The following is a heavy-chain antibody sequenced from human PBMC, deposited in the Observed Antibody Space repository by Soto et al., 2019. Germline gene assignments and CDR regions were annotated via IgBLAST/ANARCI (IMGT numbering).Heavy chain of an antibody. J-gene: IGHJ6*02. Sequence: GGSLRLSCPASGFTLSSYSMNWVRQPPGKGLEWVSFIRSSSTYKYYADSVKGRFTISRDNPKNSLYLKMNSQRAEDTAVYYRSRDHRVVAAPGLVGMDVRSQGTTVTVAS. CDR3: SRDHRVVAAPGLVGMDV. V-gene: IGHV3-21*01. CDR1: GFTLSSYS. D-gene: IGHD3-22*01. CDR2: IRSSSTYK.